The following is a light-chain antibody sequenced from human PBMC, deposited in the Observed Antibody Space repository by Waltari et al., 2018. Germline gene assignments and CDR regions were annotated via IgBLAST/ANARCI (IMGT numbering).Light chain of an antibody. J-gene: IGKJ2*01. CDR1: QNISSN. Sequence: EIMMTQSPGTLSVSPGDSATLSGRASQNISSNLAWYQQKGGQAPRLVIYDASTRATGIPARFSASGSGTEFTLTIASLQSEDFGVFYCQQYANSPPYNFGQGTKLEI. CDR2: DAS. CDR3: QQYANSPPYN. V-gene: IGKV3-15*01.